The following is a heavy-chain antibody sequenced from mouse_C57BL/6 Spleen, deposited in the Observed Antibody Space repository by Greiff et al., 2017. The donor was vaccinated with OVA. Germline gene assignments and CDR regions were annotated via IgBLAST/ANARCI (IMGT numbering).Heavy chain of an antibody. CDR3: ARERDYYAMDY. CDR2: ISDGGSYT. Sequence: EVQVVESGGGLVKPGGSLKLSCAASGFTFSSYAMSWVRQTPEKRLEWVATISDGGSYTYYPDNVKGRFTISRDNAKNNLYLQMSHLKSEDTAMYYCARERDYYAMDYWGQGPSVTVSS. CDR1: GFTFSSYA. J-gene: IGHJ4*01. D-gene: IGHD3-3*01. V-gene: IGHV5-4*01.